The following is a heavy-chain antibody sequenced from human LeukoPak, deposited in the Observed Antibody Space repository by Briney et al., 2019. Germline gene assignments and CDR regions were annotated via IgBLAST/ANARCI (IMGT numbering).Heavy chain of an antibody. D-gene: IGHD3-10*01. CDR2: ISGSGGST. Sequence: GGSLRLSCAASGFTFSSYAMSWVRQAPGKGLEWASAISGSGGSTYYADSVKGRFTISRDNSKNTLYLQMNSLRAEDTAVYYCAKHYYGSGSGGDYWGQGTLVTISS. CDR3: AKHYYGSGSGGDY. CDR1: GFTFSSYA. J-gene: IGHJ4*02. V-gene: IGHV3-23*01.